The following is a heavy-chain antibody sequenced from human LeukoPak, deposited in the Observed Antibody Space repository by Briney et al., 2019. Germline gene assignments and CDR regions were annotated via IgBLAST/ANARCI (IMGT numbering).Heavy chain of an antibody. CDR3: ARENNDYGGNSDYYYYYMDV. CDR2: IYHSGST. J-gene: IGHJ6*03. V-gene: IGHV4-4*02. Sequence: PSGTLSLTCAVSGGSISSSNWWSWVRQPQGKGLEWIGEIYHSGSTNYNPSLKSRVTISVDTSKNQFSLKLSSVTAADTAVYYCARENNDYGGNSDYYYYYMDVGGKGTTVTISS. CDR1: GGSISSSNW. D-gene: IGHD4-23*01.